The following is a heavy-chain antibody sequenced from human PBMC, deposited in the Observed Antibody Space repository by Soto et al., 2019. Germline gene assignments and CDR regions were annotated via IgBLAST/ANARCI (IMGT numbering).Heavy chain of an antibody. V-gene: IGHV4-39*01. CDR3: GRKSVAVRSKPPDY. J-gene: IGHJ4*02. D-gene: IGHD6-19*01. CDR1: GGSIGSSTYY. Sequence: QLQLQESGPGLVKPSETLSLICSVSGGSIGSSTYYWAWIRQPPGKGLEWIGSMYHTGSTHYNPSVKSRVTVSVDTSKNQFSLKLNSVTAADTALYYWGRKSVAVRSKPPDYWGQGILVTVSS. CDR2: MYHTGST.